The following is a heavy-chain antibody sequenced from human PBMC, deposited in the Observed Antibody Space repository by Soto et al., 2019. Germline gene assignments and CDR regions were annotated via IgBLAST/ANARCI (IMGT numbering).Heavy chain of an antibody. CDR1: GGSFSGYY. Sequence: NPSETLSLTCAVYGGSFSGYYWSWIRQPPGKGLEWIGEINHSGSTYYNPSLKSRVTISVDTSKNQFSLKLSSVTAADTAVYYCARIPIAAAGDYYYYGMDVWGQGTTVTVSS. CDR2: INHSGST. J-gene: IGHJ6*02. CDR3: ARIPIAAAGDYYYYGMDV. D-gene: IGHD6-13*01. V-gene: IGHV4-34*01.